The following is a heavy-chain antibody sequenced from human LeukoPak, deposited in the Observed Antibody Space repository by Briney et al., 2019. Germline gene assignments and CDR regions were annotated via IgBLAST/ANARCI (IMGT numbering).Heavy chain of an antibody. CDR3: ARADFTIFGVVITYYFDY. V-gene: IGHV1-8*01. J-gene: IGHJ4*02. CDR1: VYTFTSYD. Sequence: ASVTVSCKASVYTFTSYDINWVRQATGQGLEWMGWMNPNSGNTGYAQKFQGRVTMTRNTSISTAYMELSSLRSEDAAVYYCARADFTIFGVVITYYFDYWGQGTLVTVSS. CDR2: MNPNSGNT. D-gene: IGHD3-3*01.